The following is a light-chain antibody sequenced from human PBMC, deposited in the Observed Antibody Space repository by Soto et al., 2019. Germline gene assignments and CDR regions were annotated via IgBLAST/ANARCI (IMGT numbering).Light chain of an antibody. CDR3: CSYAGSSTYLV. CDR1: SSDVGSYNL. V-gene: IGLV2-23*02. CDR2: EVS. J-gene: IGLJ2*01. Sequence: QSALTQPASVSGSPGQSITISCNGTSSDVGSYNLVSWYQQHPGKAPKLMIYEVSKRPSGVSNRFSGSKSGNTASLTISGLQAEDEADYYCCSYAGSSTYLVFGGGTKVTVL.